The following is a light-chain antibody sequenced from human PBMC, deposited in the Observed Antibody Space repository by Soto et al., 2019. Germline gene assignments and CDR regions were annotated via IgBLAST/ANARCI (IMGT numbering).Light chain of an antibody. CDR3: QQLHSTSSYT. V-gene: IGKV1-39*01. CDR2: AAS. CDR1: QNIRNY. Sequence: DIQMTQSPSSLSASVGDRVTITCLASQNIRNYLNWYQQRPGKTPNLLVYAASNLRSGVPSRFSGSGSGTDFTLTISSLQPEDFATYYCQQLHSTSSYTFGQGTRVDIK. J-gene: IGKJ2*01.